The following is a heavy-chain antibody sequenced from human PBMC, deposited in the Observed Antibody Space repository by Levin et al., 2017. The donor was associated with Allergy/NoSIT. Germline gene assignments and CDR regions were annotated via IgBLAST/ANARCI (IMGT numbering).Heavy chain of an antibody. CDR2: ILASGST. V-gene: IGHV4-4*07. J-gene: IGHJ5*02. CDR1: GGSISSYY. D-gene: IGHD1-26*01. Sequence: GSLRLSCTVSGGSISSYYWTWIRQPAGKGLEWIGRILASGSTNYNPSLKSRVTMSVDTSKDQFSLKLSSVSAADTAVYYCARGGGGAFQFDPWGQGTLVTVSS. CDR3: ARGGGGAFQFDP.